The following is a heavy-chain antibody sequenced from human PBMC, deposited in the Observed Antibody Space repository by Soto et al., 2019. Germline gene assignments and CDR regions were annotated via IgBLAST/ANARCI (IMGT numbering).Heavy chain of an antibody. CDR3: AIRRFSSPELSP. Sequence: GESLKISCKGSGYSFTSYWIGWVRQMPGKGLEWMGVIYPGDSRTRYSPSFQGRVTISADKSISTAYLQWTSLEASDTAMYYCAIRRFSSPELSPCGQGAMVTVYS. CDR2: IYPGDSRT. J-gene: IGHJ5*02. CDR1: GYSFTSYW. V-gene: IGHV5-51*01.